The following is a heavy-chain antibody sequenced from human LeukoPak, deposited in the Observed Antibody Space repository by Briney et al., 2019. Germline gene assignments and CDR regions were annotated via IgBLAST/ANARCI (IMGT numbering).Heavy chain of an antibody. Sequence: PGRSLRLSCAASGFTFSSYGMHWVRQAPGKGLEWVAVISYDGSNKYYADSVKGRFTISRDNSKNTLYLQMNSLRAEDTAVYYCAKSPRGGSYSRYHFDIWGQGTMVTVSS. CDR2: ISYDGSNK. CDR3: AKSPRGGSYSRYHFDI. D-gene: IGHD1-26*01. CDR1: GFTFSSYG. J-gene: IGHJ3*02. V-gene: IGHV3-30*18.